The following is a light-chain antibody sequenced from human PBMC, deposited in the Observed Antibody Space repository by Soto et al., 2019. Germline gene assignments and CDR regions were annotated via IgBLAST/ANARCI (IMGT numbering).Light chain of an antibody. CDR2: AVS. CDR3: QQYGISPT. V-gene: IGKV3-20*01. CDR1: QSVSSNY. Sequence: DIVLTQSPGTLSLSPGERATLSCRSSQSVSSNYLAWYQQKPDQAPRLVIYAVSGRATGIPDRFSGSWAGTDITLTISRLEHEDAAVYYCQQYGISPTFGQGTKVEIK. J-gene: IGKJ1*01.